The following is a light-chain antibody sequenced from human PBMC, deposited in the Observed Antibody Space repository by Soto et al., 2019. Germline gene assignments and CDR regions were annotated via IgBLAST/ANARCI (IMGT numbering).Light chain of an antibody. V-gene: IGKV1-39*01. Sequence: DFQMTQSPSSLSASVGDRVTITCRASQPISRFLNWYQQKPGTAPKLLIYATSTLQRGVPSRFRGSGSGTDFSLTLSGLQPEDFATYYCQQTYTTPTWTFGPGTRVEIK. CDR3: QQTYTTPTWT. CDR1: QPISRF. CDR2: ATS. J-gene: IGKJ1*01.